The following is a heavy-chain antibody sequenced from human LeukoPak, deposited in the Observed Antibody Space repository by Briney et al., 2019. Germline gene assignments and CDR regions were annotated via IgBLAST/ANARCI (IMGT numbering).Heavy chain of an antibody. CDR2: INLSGRT. J-gene: IGHJ5*02. CDR1: GGSFSGYY. Sequence: PSETLSLTCAVYGGSFSGYYWSWIRQPPGGGLEWIGEINLSGRTNYNPALKSRVTISVDTSKYRFSLNLSSVTAADAAVYYCARGGPNSRLHLCGQETLVTVSS. CDR3: ARGGPNSRLHL. D-gene: IGHD2-21*01. V-gene: IGHV4-34*01.